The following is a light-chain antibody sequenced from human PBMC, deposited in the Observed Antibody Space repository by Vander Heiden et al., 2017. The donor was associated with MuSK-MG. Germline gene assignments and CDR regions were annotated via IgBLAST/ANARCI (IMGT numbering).Light chain of an antibody. Sequence: SFVLTPPPSVSVAPGQTARITCGGDNIGSKSVHWYQQKPGQAPVLVVYDNSDRPSGIPERFSGSNSGNTATLTISRVEAGDEADYYCQVWHSSSDHYVFATGTKVTVL. CDR2: DNS. V-gene: IGLV3-21*02. CDR3: QVWHSSSDHYV. CDR1: NIGSKS. J-gene: IGLJ1*01.